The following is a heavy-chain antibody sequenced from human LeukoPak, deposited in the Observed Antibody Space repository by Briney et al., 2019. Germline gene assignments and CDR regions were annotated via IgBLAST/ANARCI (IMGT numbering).Heavy chain of an antibody. D-gene: IGHD6-19*01. Sequence: PSETLSLTCTVSGGSISTYYWSWIRQPPGKGLEWIGYSYDSGSTYCNPSLKTRVTISVDTSKNQFSLKLSSVTAADTAVHYCARVGSGFFDYWGQGTLVTVSS. V-gene: IGHV4-59*01. J-gene: IGHJ4*02. CDR3: ARVGSGFFDY. CDR1: GGSISTYY. CDR2: SYDSGST.